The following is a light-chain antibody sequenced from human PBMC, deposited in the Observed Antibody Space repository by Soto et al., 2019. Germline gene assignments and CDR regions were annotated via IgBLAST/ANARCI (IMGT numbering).Light chain of an antibody. Sequence: QPVLTQPASVSGSPGQSITISCTGTSSDVGAYNYVSWYQQHPGKAPKLMFYDVSNRPSGVSNRFSGSKSGNTASLTISWLQAEDEADYYCNSYTSSSTQVFGGGTKVTVL. V-gene: IGLV2-14*01. J-gene: IGLJ2*01. CDR3: NSYTSSSTQV. CDR1: SSDVGAYNY. CDR2: DVS.